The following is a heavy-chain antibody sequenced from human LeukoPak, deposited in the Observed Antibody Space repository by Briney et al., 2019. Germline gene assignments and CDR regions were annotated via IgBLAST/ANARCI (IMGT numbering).Heavy chain of an antibody. Sequence: GGSLRLSCAASGFTFNDYDMHWVRQVTGKGLEWVSSLHTAGDAHYSVSVRGRFIIFRDRSKTSFYLQMNSLRAEGSAMYYCSRGGQRAGYAFDIWGQGTVVTVSS. J-gene: IGHJ3*02. V-gene: IGHV3-13*01. CDR3: SRGGQRAGYAFDI. CDR2: LHTAGDA. CDR1: GFTFNDYD.